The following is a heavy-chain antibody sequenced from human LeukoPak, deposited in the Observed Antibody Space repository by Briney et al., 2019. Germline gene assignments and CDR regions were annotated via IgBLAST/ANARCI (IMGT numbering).Heavy chain of an antibody. Sequence: PGGSLRLSCAASGFTFDDYGMSWVRQAPGKGLEWVSSISSSSSYIYYADSVKGRFTISRDNAKNSLYLQMNSLRAEDTAVYYCARVNYGRAGGDYWGQGTLVTVSS. V-gene: IGHV3-21*01. D-gene: IGHD4-17*01. CDR2: ISSSSSYI. J-gene: IGHJ4*02. CDR1: GFTFDDYG. CDR3: ARVNYGRAGGDY.